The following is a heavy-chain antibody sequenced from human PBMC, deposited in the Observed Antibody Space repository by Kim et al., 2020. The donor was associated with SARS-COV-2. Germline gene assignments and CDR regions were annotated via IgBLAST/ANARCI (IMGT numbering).Heavy chain of an antibody. CDR3: AREGLGYCSSTSCYRGAFDI. J-gene: IGHJ3*02. CDR2: IWYDGSNK. V-gene: IGHV3-33*01. CDR1: GFTFSSYG. Sequence: GGSLRLSCAASGFTFSSYGMHWVRQAPGKGLEWVAVIWYDGSNKYYADSVKGRFTISRDNSKNTLYLQMNSLRAEDTAVYYCAREGLGYCSSTSCYRGAFDIWGQGTMVTVSS. D-gene: IGHD2-2*01.